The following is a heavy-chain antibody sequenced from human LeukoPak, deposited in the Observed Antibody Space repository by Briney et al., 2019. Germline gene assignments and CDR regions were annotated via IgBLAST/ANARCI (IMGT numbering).Heavy chain of an antibody. D-gene: IGHD3-22*01. J-gene: IGHJ4*02. CDR3: ARVTGYMIEDYFDY. V-gene: IGHV4-39*07. Sequence: SETLSLTCTVSGGSISSSTYYWGWIRQPPGKGLEWIGSMYYSSGNTYYNPSLKSRVTISVDTSKNQFSLKLSSVTAADTAVYYCARVTGYMIEDYFDYWGQGTLVTVSS. CDR2: MYYSSGNT. CDR1: GGSISSSTYY.